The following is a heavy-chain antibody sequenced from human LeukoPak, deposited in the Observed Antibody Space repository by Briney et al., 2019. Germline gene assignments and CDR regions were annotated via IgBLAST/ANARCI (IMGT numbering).Heavy chain of an antibody. V-gene: IGHV4-59*01. CDR1: GGSISSYY. CDR3: ARSVRYFDSPGAFDI. D-gene: IGHD3-9*01. CDR2: IYYSGST. Sequence: SETLSLTCTVSGGSISSYYLSWIRQPPGKGLEWIGYIYYSGSTNYNPSLKSRVTISVDTSKNQFSLKLSSVTAADTAVYYCARSVRYFDSPGAFDIWGQGTMVTVSS. J-gene: IGHJ3*02.